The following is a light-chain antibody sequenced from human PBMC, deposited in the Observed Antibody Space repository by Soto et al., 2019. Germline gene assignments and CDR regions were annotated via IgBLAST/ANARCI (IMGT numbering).Light chain of an antibody. Sequence: QSVLTQPPSVSEAPGQRVTISCTGSSSNIGAGYEAHWYQQVPGTAPKLLIYENNNRPSGVPDRFSGSKSGTSASLAITGLQAEDEAEYYCQSYDSSLRGYVFGTWTKLTVL. CDR1: SSNIGAGYE. V-gene: IGLV1-40*01. J-gene: IGLJ1*01. CDR2: ENN. CDR3: QSYDSSLRGYV.